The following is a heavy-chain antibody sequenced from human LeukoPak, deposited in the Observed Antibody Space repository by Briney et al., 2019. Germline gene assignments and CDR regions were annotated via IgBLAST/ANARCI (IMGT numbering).Heavy chain of an antibody. J-gene: IGHJ4*02. CDR3: AREVTGTGDYFDY. CDR2: IYSGGST. D-gene: IGHD1-1*01. Sequence: PGGSLRLSCAASGXTVSSNYMSWVRQAPGKGLEWVSVIYSGGSTYYADSVKGRFTISRDNPKNTLYLQMNSLRAEDTAVYYCAREVTGTGDYFDYWGQGTLVTVSS. V-gene: IGHV3-53*01. CDR1: GXTVSSNY.